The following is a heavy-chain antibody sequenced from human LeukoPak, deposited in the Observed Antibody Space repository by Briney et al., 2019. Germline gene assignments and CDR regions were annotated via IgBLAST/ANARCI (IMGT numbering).Heavy chain of an antibody. Sequence: PSETLSLTCTVSGGSIGSYYWSWIRQPPGKGLEWIGYIYYSGSTNYNPSLKSRVTISVDTSKNQFSLKLSSVTAADTAVYYCARGAPTGYWGQGTLVTVSS. CDR2: IYYSGST. V-gene: IGHV4-59*01. CDR1: GGSIGSYY. J-gene: IGHJ4*02. CDR3: ARGAPTGY.